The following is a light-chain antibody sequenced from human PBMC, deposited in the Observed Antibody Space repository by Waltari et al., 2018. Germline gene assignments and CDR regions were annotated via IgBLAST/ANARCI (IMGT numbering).Light chain of an antibody. CDR3: QSGGHGTWV. Sequence: QLVLTQSPSASASLGASVTLTCTLSSGHSSNVVASLQQQPEKGPRYLMKVNSDGSHSQGDEIPDRFSGTSSGAERYLTISNLQSEDEADYYCQSGGHGTWVFGGGTKLTVL. CDR2: VNSDGSH. V-gene: IGLV4-69*01. J-gene: IGLJ3*02. CDR1: SGHSSNV.